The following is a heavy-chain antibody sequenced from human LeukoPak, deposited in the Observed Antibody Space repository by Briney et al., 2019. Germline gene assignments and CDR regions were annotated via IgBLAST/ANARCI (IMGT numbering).Heavy chain of an antibody. CDR1: GDSVSRSDSY. V-gene: IGHV4-39*01. J-gene: IGHJ1*01. Sequence: SETLSLTCSVSGDSVSRSDSYWDWIRQPPGKGLEWIGTIYYSGRTYHSPSLKNRVTMSVDPSNNQFSLNLTSVTAADTALYYCARRRYYDGSGYLEWGQGTLLSVSS. D-gene: IGHD3-22*01. CDR3: ARRRYYDGSGYLE. CDR2: IYYSGRT.